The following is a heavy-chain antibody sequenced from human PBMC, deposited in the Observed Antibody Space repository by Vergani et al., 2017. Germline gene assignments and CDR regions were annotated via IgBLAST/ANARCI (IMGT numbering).Heavy chain of an antibody. CDR1: GGSFSPYY. V-gene: IGHV4-34*01. D-gene: IGHD3-22*01. CDR2: INHSGST. Sequence: QVHLQQWGAGLLKPSETLSLTCAVSGGSFSPYYWSWIRQPPGKGLEWSGEINHSGSTNYNPSLKSRVTISVDTSKNQVSLKLSSVTAADTAVHYCARGAGYDSSGYHYDFDYWGQGTLVTVSS. CDR3: ARGAGYDSSGYHYDFDY. J-gene: IGHJ4*02.